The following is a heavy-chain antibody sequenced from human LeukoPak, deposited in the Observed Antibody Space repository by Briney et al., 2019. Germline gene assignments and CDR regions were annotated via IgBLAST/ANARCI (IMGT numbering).Heavy chain of an antibody. D-gene: IGHD3-22*01. CDR2: ISAYNGNT. Sequence: WASVKVSCKASGYTFTSYGISWVRQAPGQGLEWMGWISAYNGNTNYAQKLQGRVTMTTDTSTSTAYMELRSLRSDDTAVYYCAKTYYYDSSGYYSPHAFDIWGQGTMVTVSS. CDR1: GYTFTSYG. V-gene: IGHV1-18*01. CDR3: AKTYYYDSSGYYSPHAFDI. J-gene: IGHJ3*02.